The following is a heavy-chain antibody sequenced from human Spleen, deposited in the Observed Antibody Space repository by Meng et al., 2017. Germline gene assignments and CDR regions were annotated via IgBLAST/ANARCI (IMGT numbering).Heavy chain of an antibody. J-gene: IGHJ4*02. D-gene: IGHD3-22*01. V-gene: IGHV3-30*04. CDR3: AKGDGYYPEELVDY. CDR1: GFTFSSYA. Sequence: GESLKISCAASGFTFSSYAMHWVRQAPGKGLEWVAVISYDGSNKYYADSVKGRFTISRDNSTNTLYLQMNSLRAEDTAVYYCAKGDGYYPEELVDYWGQGTLVTVSS. CDR2: ISYDGSNK.